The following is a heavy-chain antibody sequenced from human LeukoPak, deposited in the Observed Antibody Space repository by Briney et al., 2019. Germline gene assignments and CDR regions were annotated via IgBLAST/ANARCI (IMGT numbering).Heavy chain of an antibody. CDR1: GFTFSSYA. V-gene: IGHV3-23*01. CDR3: ANGVMDYYGSGSYGGAFDY. CDR2: ISGSGGST. Sequence: PGASLRLSCAASGFTFSSYAMSWVRQAPGKGLEWVSAISGSGGSTYYADSVKGRFTISRDNSKNTLYLQMNSLRAEDTAVYYCANGVMDYYGSGSYGGAFDYWGQGTLVTVSS. J-gene: IGHJ4*02. D-gene: IGHD3-10*01.